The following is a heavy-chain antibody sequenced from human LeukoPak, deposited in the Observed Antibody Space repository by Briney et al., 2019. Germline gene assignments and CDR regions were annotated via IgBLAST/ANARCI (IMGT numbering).Heavy chain of an antibody. V-gene: IGHV3-23*01. CDR3: ARDRGAAALVAY. J-gene: IGHJ4*02. D-gene: IGHD6-13*01. CDR1: EFSVGSNY. Sequence: GGSLRLSCAASEFSVGSNYMTWVRQAPGKGLEWVSAISGSGGSTYYADSVKGRFTISRDNSKNTLYLQTNSLRAEDTAVYYCARDRGAAALVAYWGQGTLVTVSS. CDR2: ISGSGGST.